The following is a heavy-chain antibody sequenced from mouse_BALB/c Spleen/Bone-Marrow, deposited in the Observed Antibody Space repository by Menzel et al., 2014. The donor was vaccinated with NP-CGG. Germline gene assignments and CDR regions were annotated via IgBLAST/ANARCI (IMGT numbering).Heavy chain of an antibody. D-gene: IGHD1-2*01. CDR1: GYSITSDYA. Sequence: EVKVEESGPGLVKPSQSLSLTCTVTGYSITSDYAWNWIRQFPGNKLEWMGYINNSGSTRYNPSLKSRISITRDTSKNQFFLQLNSVTTEDTATYYSASLLRLLNYAIGYWGQGTPVTGSS. CDR3: ASLLRLLNYAIGY. V-gene: IGHV3-2*02. CDR2: INNSGST. J-gene: IGHJ4*01.